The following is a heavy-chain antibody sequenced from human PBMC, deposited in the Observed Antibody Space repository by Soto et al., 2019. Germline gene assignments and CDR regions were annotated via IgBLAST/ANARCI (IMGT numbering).Heavy chain of an antibody. CDR3: ARDLQAGALDI. CDR2: VSSTSSYI. J-gene: IGHJ3*02. V-gene: IGHV3-21*01. CDR1: GFTFSTYS. Sequence: EVQLVESGGGLVQPGGSLRLSCAASGFTFSTYSMHWVRQAPGKGLEWVSSVSSTSSYIYYADSLKGRFTISRDNAKNSLYLQMNSLRAEDTAVYYCARDLQAGALDIWGQGTMVTVSS.